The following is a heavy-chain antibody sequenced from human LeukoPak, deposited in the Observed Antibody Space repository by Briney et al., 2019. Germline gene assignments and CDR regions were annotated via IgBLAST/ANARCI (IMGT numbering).Heavy chain of an antibody. CDR1: GFTVSSNY. Sequence: GRSLRLSCAASGFTVSSNYMSWVRQAPGKGLAWVSVIYSGRSTYYADSVKGRFTISRDNSKNTLYLQMNSLRAEDTAVYYCARYGSSWPFDYWGQGTLVTVSS. V-gene: IGHV3-66*01. J-gene: IGHJ4*02. D-gene: IGHD6-13*01. CDR3: ARYGSSWPFDY. CDR2: IYSGRST.